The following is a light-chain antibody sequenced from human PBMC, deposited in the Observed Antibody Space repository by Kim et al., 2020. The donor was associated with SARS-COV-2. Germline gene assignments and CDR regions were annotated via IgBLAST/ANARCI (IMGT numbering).Light chain of an antibody. CDR3: QQRRNWPIT. V-gene: IGKV3-11*01. Sequence: LSPGERATLSCRASQSVNSYLAWYQQKLGQAPRLLISDATNRATGIPARFSGSGSGTDFTLTISSLEPEDFAVYYCQQRRNWPITFGQGTRLEIK. J-gene: IGKJ5*01. CDR2: DAT. CDR1: QSVNSY.